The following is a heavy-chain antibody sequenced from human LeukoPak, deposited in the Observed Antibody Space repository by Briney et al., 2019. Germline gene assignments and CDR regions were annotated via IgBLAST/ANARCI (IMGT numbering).Heavy chain of an antibody. D-gene: IGHD5-18*01. Sequence: GGSLRLSCAASGFTFSSYWMHWVRQAPGKGLMWVSGIDGDGSSTTYADSVKGRFTISRDNAKNTLYLQMNSLRAEDTAVYYCAREPSWINPWLGFDYWGQGALVTVSS. CDR2: IDGDGSST. CDR1: GFTFSSYW. V-gene: IGHV3-74*01. CDR3: AREPSWINPWLGFDY. J-gene: IGHJ4*02.